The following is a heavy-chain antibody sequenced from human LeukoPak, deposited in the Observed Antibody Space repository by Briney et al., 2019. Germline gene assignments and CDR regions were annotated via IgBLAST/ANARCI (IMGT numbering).Heavy chain of an antibody. CDR3: ARVPATIFGPLSYFDL. CDR1: GDSVSSNSAA. J-gene: IGHJ2*01. Sequence: SQTLSLTCAISGDSVSSNSAAWNWIRQSPSRGLEWLGRTYYRSKWYNDYAVSVKSRITINPDTSKNQFSLKLSSVTAADTAVYYCARVPATIFGPLSYFDLWGRGTLVTVSS. CDR2: TYYRSKWYN. D-gene: IGHD3-3*01. V-gene: IGHV6-1*01.